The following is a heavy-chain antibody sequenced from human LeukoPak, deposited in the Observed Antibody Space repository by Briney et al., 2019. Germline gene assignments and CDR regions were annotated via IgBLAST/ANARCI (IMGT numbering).Heavy chain of an antibody. CDR2: IYYSGST. CDR1: GGSISSYY. V-gene: IGHV4-59*01. J-gene: IGHJ5*02. D-gene: IGHD3-9*01. CDR3: ARAAKDILTGSRWFDP. Sequence: SETLSLTCTVSGGSISSYYWSWIRQPPGKGLEWIGYIYYSGSTNYNPSLKSRVTISVDTSKNQFSLKLSSVTAADTAVYYCARAAKDILTGSRWFDPWGQGTLVTVSS.